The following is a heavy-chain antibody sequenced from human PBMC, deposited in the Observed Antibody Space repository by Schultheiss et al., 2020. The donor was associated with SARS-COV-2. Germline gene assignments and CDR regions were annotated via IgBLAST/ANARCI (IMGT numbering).Heavy chain of an antibody. CDR3: ARSPYYYDSSSFDI. V-gene: IGHV4-34*01. J-gene: IGHJ3*02. CDR2: MNHSGST. D-gene: IGHD3-22*01. CDR1: GGSFSTYY. Sequence: SQTLSLTCAVYGGSFSTYYWSWIRQPPGKGLEWIGEMNHSGSTNYNPSLKSRVTISVDTSKNQFSLKLSSVTAADTAVYYCARSPYYYDSSSFDIWGQGTMVTVSS.